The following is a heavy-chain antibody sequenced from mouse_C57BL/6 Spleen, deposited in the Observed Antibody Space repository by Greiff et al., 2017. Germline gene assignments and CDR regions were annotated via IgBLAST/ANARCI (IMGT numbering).Heavy chain of an antibody. D-gene: IGHD4-1*01. CDR3: AREGWDTGGAMDY. CDR1: GYTFTSSW. V-gene: IGHV1-53*01. Sequence: QVQLQQPGTELVKPGASVKLSCKASGYTFTSSWMPWVKQRPGQGLEWIGNINPSNGGTNYNEKFKSKATLTVDKSSSTAYMQLSSLTSEDSAVYYCAREGWDTGGAMDYWGQGTSVTVSS. CDR2: INPSNGGT. J-gene: IGHJ4*01.